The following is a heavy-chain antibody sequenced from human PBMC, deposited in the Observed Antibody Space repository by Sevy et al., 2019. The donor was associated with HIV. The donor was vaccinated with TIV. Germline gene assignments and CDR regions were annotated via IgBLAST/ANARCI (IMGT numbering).Heavy chain of an antibody. J-gene: IGHJ4*02. CDR1: GFTFSSYW. D-gene: IGHD2-2*01. Sequence: GGSLRLSCAASGFTFSSYWMSWVRQAPGKGLEWMANIKQDGSEKYYVDSVKGRFTISRDNAKNSLYLQMNSLRAEDTAVYYCARDEGGDIVVVPAAFDYWGQGTLVTVSS. V-gene: IGHV3-7*01. CDR2: IKQDGSEK. CDR3: ARDEGGDIVVVPAAFDY.